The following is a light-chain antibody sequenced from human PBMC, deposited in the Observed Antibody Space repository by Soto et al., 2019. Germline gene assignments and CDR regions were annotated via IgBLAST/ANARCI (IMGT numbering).Light chain of an antibody. J-gene: IGKJ5*01. CDR1: QTVRNNY. CDR2: DAS. V-gene: IGKV3D-20*02. CDR3: QQRISWPPYT. Sequence: EFVLTQSPGILSLSPGERATLSYRASQTVRNNYLAWYQQKPGQAPRLLIYDASSRATGIPDRFSGGGSGTDFTLTISRLEPEDFAIYYCQQRISWPPYTFGQGTRLEIK.